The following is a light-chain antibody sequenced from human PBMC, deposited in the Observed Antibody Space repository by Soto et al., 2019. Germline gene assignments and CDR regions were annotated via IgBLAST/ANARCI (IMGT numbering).Light chain of an antibody. CDR1: RSISATH. CDR2: GAS. J-gene: IGKJ4*01. CDR3: QHYGSSPLT. Sequence: IVLTQSPGTLSLSPGERATLSCRASRSISATHLAWYQQRPGQAPRLLLYGASSRATGIPDRFSGSGSGTDFTLTISRVEPEDFAVFYCQHYGSSPLTFGGGTKVEIK. V-gene: IGKV3-20*01.